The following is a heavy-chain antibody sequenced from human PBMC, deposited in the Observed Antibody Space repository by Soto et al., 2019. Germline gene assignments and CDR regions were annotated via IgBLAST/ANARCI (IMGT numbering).Heavy chain of an antibody. CDR1: GFTFSSYA. J-gene: IGHJ5*02. V-gene: IGHV3-23*01. CDR2: ISGSGGST. Sequence: GGSLRLSCAASGFTFSSYAMSWVRQAPGKGLEWVSAISGSGGSTYYADSVKGRFTISRDNSKNTLYLQMNSLRAEDTAVYYCAKDNNYYDFWTQNWFDPWGQGTLVTVSS. CDR3: AKDNNYYDFWTQNWFDP. D-gene: IGHD3-3*01.